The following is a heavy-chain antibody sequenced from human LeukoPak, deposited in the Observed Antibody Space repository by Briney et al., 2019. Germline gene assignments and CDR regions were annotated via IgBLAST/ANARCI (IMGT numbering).Heavy chain of an antibody. D-gene: IGHD3-16*01. CDR3: ARDVIMGDDQGWLDP. CDR2: INPKSGRT. V-gene: IGHV1-2*02. Sequence: ASVKVSCKASGYTFSDYVIHWVRQAPGQGLECMGWINPKSGRTNYVQKLQGRVTMTRDTSINTVYIELSSLNSDDTAMYYCARDVIMGDDQGWLDPWAKGTQVTVCS. CDR1: GYTFSDYV. J-gene: IGHJ5*02.